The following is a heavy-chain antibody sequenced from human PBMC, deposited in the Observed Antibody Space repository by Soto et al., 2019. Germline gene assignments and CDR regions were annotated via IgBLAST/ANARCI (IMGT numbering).Heavy chain of an antibody. CDR1: GFTLQNYA. Sequence: GGSLRLSCTASGFTLQNYAMAWVRQAPGKGLEWVSTLIGGHYGTAYSYSVKGRFTVSRDNSKNCLYLQMNSLGVEDTAMYFCAKGKSTVDIDWFDPWGQGGLVTVSS. J-gene: IGHJ5*02. CDR2: LIGGHYGT. D-gene: IGHD5-12*01. V-gene: IGHV3-23*01. CDR3: AKGKSTVDIDWFDP.